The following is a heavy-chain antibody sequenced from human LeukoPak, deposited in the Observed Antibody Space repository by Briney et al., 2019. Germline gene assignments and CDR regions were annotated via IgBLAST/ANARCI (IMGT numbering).Heavy chain of an antibody. Sequence: GGSLRLSCAASGFTFDDYAMHWVRQAPGKGLEWVSGISWNSGSIGYADSVKGRFTISRDNAKNSLYLQMNSLRAEDMALYYCANEGYYDYYMDVWGKGTTVTVSS. V-gene: IGHV3-9*03. CDR3: ANEGYYDYYMDV. CDR1: GFTFDDYA. CDR2: ISWNSGSI. D-gene: IGHD3-22*01. J-gene: IGHJ6*03.